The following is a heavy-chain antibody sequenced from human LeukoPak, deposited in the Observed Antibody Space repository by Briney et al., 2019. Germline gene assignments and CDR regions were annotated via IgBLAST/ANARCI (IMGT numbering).Heavy chain of an antibody. CDR2: IIPIFGTA. Sequence: ASVKVSCKASGGIFSSYAISWVRQAPGQGLEWMGGIIPIFGTANYAQKFQGRVTITADKSTSTAYMELSSLRSEDTAVYYCARDAHDYGDPGPYGMDVWGKGTTVTVSS. J-gene: IGHJ6*04. D-gene: IGHD4-17*01. CDR1: GGIFSSYA. CDR3: ARDAHDYGDPGPYGMDV. V-gene: IGHV1-69*06.